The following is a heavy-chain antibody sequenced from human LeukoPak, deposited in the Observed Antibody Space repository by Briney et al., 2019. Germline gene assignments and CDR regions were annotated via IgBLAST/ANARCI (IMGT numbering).Heavy chain of an antibody. CDR3: ARDRVCSSTNCYDAFDI. J-gene: IGHJ3*02. CDR1: GFTFSNYL. V-gene: IGHV3-64*01. D-gene: IGHD2-2*01. CDR2: ISNNGGST. Sequence: GGSLRLSCAASGFTFSNYLMHWVRQAPGKGLEYVSAISNNGGSTYYANSAKGRFTISRDNSKNTLYLQMGSLRAEDMAVYYCARDRVCSSTNCYDAFDIWGQGTVVTVSS.